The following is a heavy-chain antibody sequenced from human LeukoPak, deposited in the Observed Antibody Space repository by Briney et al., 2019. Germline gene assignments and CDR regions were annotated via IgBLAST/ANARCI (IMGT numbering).Heavy chain of an antibody. J-gene: IGHJ2*01. D-gene: IGHD4-23*01. V-gene: IGHV1-8*03. CDR1: GYTFTSYD. CDR3: ARMAYGGSSVNPYFDL. Sequence: ASVKVSCKASGYTFTSYDINWVRQATGQGLEWMGWMNPNSGNTGYAQKFQGRVTITRDTSASTAYMELSSLRSEDTAVYYCARMAYGGSSVNPYFDLWGRGTLVTVSS. CDR2: MNPNSGNT.